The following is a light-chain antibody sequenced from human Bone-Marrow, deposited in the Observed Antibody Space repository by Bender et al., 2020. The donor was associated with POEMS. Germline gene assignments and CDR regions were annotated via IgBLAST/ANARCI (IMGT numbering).Light chain of an antibody. CDR3: QASDSSLAHPL. CDR1: ELPNQY. J-gene: IGLJ3*02. Sequence: SSELTQPPSVSVSPGQTAEITCAGDELPNQYSFWYQQRPGQAPRLIVFRDVERPSGVPERVSGSTSGTVVTLTISGVQAEDGAVYYCQASDSSLAHPLFGGGTKLTVL. CDR2: RDV. V-gene: IGLV3-25*03.